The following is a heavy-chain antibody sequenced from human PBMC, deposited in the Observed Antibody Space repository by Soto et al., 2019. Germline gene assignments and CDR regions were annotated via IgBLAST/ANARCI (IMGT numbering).Heavy chain of an antibody. V-gene: IGHV3-11*06. CDR2: INPTSSHT. CDR1: GFIFSHYY. D-gene: IGHD4-17*01. CDR3: ARLHYSAYNRHFDY. Sequence: GGSLRLSCAASGFIFSHYYMSWIRQAPGKGLEWVSYINPTSSHTNYADSVKGRFTISRDNARNSLYLQMNSLKAEDTAMYYCARLHYSAYNRHFDYWGQGTLVTVYS. J-gene: IGHJ4*02.